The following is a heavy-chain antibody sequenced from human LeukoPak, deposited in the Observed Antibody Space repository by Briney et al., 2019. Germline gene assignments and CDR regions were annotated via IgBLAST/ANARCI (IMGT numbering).Heavy chain of an antibody. Sequence: PGGSLRLSCAASGFTFSSYGMHWVRQAPGKGLEWVAVIWYDGSNKYYADSVKGRFTISRDNSKNTLYLQMNSLRAEDTAVYYCARDRDWGFGMDYWGQGTLVTVSS. CDR3: ARDRDWGFGMDY. J-gene: IGHJ4*02. V-gene: IGHV3-33*01. CDR2: IWYDGSNK. D-gene: IGHD7-27*01. CDR1: GFTFSSYG.